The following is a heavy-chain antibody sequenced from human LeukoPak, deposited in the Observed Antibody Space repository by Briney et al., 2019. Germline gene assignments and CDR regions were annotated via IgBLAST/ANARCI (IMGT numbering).Heavy chain of an antibody. V-gene: IGHV1-18*01. CDR3: ARAMDTAMVLSYGMDV. CDR1: GYTFTSYG. J-gene: IGHJ6*02. CDR2: ISAYNGNT. Sequence: ASVNVSCKASGYTFTSYGISWVRQAPGQGLEWMGWISAYNGNTNYAQKLQGRVTMTTDTSTSTAYMELRSLRSDDTAVYYCARAMDTAMVLSYGMDVWGQGTTVTVSS. D-gene: IGHD5-18*01.